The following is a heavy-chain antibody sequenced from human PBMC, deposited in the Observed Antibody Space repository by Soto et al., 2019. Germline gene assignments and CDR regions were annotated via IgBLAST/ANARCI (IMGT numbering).Heavy chain of an antibody. CDR3: ARENCSGGSCSLDD. J-gene: IGHJ4*02. V-gene: IGHV4-59*01. CDR1: GGSISSYY. Sequence: SETLSLTCTVSGGSISSYYWSWIRQPPGKGLEWIGYIYYSGSTNYNPSLKSRVTISVDTSKNQFSLKLSSVTAADTAVYYCARENCSGGSCSLDDWGQGAVVTVSS. D-gene: IGHD2-15*01. CDR2: IYYSGST.